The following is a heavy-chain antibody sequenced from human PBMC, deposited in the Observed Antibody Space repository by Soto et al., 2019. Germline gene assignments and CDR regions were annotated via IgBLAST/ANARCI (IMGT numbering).Heavy chain of an antibody. V-gene: IGHV3-23*01. CDR1: GFMFSNYA. Sequence: TGGSLRLSCAASGFMFSNYAMSWVRQTPGKGLEWVSVVSGGGVSTYYADSVKGRFTISRDNSKNTVYLQMNSLRAEDTAVYYCAKLGPFGVVIAYYFDFWGQGALVTVSS. D-gene: IGHD3-3*01. CDR3: AKLGPFGVVIAYYFDF. CDR2: VSGGGVST. J-gene: IGHJ4*02.